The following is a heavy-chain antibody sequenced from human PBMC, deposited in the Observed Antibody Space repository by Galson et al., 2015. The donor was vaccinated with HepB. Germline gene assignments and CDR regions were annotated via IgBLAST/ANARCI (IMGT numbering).Heavy chain of an antibody. V-gene: IGHV1-2*02. Sequence: SVKVSCKASGYRFTGYYVHWVRQAPGQGLEWMGWINPHSGGANYAQKFQGRVTMTSDTSISTAYMELTSLRSDDTAVYYCATVGGSYSDNYFDYWGQGTLVTVSS. J-gene: IGHJ4*02. CDR2: INPHSGGA. D-gene: IGHD1-26*01. CDR1: GYRFTGYY. CDR3: ATVGGSYSDNYFDY.